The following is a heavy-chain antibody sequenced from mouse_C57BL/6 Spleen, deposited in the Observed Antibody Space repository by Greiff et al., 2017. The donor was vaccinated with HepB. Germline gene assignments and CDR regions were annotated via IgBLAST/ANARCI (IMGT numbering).Heavy chain of an antibody. Sequence: QVQLQQSGAELARPGASVKLSCKASGYTFTSYGISWVKQRTGQGLEWIGEIYPRSGNTYYNEKFKGKATLTADKSSSTAYMELRSLTSEDSAVYFCANVYGNYRYFDVWGTGTTVTVSS. D-gene: IGHD2-1*01. J-gene: IGHJ1*03. CDR2: IYPRSGNT. V-gene: IGHV1-81*01. CDR3: ANVYGNYRYFDV. CDR1: GYTFTSYG.